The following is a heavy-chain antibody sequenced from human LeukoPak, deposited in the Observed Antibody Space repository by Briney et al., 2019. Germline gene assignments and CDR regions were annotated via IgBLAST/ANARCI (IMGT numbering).Heavy chain of an antibody. CDR2: IIPIFGTA. Sequence: ASEKVSCKASGGTFSSYAISWVRQAPGQGLEWMGGIIPIFGTANYAQKFQGRVTITTDESTSTAYMELSSLRSEDTAVYYCARDLNYYDSSGYKAFDIWGQGTMVTVSS. CDR1: GGTFSSYA. V-gene: IGHV1-69*05. CDR3: ARDLNYYDSSGYKAFDI. J-gene: IGHJ3*02. D-gene: IGHD3-22*01.